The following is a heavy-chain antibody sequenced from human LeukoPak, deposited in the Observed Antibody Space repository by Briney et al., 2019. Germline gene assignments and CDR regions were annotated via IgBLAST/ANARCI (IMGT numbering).Heavy chain of an antibody. CDR1: GYSFTGYY. CDR3: AGLNYYDSSGYYSAHDY. J-gene: IGHJ4*02. Sequence: GASVKVSCKASGYSFTGYYMHWVRQAPGQGLEWMGWINPNSGGTNYAQKFQGRVTMTRDTSISTAYMELSRLRSDDTAVYYCAGLNYYDSSGYYSAHDYWGQGTLVTVSS. V-gene: IGHV1-2*02. CDR2: INPNSGGT. D-gene: IGHD3-22*01.